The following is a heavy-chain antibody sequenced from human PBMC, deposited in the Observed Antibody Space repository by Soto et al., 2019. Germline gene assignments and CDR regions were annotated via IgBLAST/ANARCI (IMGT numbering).Heavy chain of an antibody. D-gene: IGHD2-2*01. V-gene: IGHV4-39*01. CDR2: IYYSGST. CDR1: GGSISSSSYY. Sequence: QLQLQESGPGLVKPSETLSLTCTVSGGSISSSSYYWGWIRRPPGKGLEWIGSIYYSGSTYYNPSLKSRVTISVDTSKNQFSLKLSSVTAADTAVYYCARYPKGDAFDIWGQGTMVTVSS. CDR3: ARYPKGDAFDI. J-gene: IGHJ3*02.